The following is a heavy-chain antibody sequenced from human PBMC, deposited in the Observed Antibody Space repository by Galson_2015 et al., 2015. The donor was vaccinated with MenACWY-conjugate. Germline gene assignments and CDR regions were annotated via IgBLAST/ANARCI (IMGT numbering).Heavy chain of an antibody. D-gene: IGHD6-13*01. J-gene: IGHJ6*02. CDR1: GFTFSSYG. Sequence: SLRLSCAASGFTFSSYGMHWVRQAPGKGLQWVAVIWYDGSEKYYVDSVKGRFSISRDNSKNTLYLQMNSLRGEDTALYYCARDRGSSDYHGMDVWGQGTTVTVSS. CDR2: IWYDGSEK. V-gene: IGHV3-33*01. CDR3: ARDRGSSDYHGMDV.